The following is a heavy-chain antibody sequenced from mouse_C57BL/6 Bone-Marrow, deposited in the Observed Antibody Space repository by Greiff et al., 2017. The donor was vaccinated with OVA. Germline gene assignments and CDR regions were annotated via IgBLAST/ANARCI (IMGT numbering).Heavy chain of an antibody. CDR3: ARDIAY. Sequence: EVQLVESGGGLVKPGGSLKLSCAASGFTFSSYAMSWVRQTPEKRLEWVATISDGGSYTYYPDNVKGRFTISRDNAKNNLYLQMSHLKSEDTAIYYCARDIAYWGQGTLVTVSA. CDR2: ISDGGSYT. CDR1: GFTFSSYA. V-gene: IGHV5-4*01. J-gene: IGHJ3*01.